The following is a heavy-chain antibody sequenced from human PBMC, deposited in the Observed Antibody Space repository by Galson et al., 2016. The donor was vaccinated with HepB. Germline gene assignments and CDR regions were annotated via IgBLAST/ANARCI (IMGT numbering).Heavy chain of an antibody. D-gene: IGHD6-19*01. CDR1: GYTFTNHW. CDR2: IYPGDSDT. CDR3: ARRDSAWSLFDY. V-gene: IGHV5-51*01. Sequence: QSGAEVKKPGEPLQISCQGSGYTFTNHWIGWVRQMPGKGLEWMGIIYPGDSDTRYSPSFQGQVTISADKSTRTAYLQWSSRKASDTATYHCARRDSAWSLFDYWDQGTLLTGSS. J-gene: IGHJ4*02.